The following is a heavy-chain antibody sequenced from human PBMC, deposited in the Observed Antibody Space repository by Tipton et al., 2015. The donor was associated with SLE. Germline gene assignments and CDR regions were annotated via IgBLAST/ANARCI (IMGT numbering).Heavy chain of an antibody. CDR1: GGSISSYY. CDR2: VYYTGST. CDR3: ARGNFLTGYWMDV. Sequence: TLSLTCTVSGGSISSYYWSWIRQPPGKGLEWIGYVYYTGSTTYNPSLKSRVTISVDTSKNQFSLKLNSVTAADTAVYYCARGNFLTGYWMDVWGKGTTVTVSS. D-gene: IGHD3-9*01. J-gene: IGHJ6*04. V-gene: IGHV4-59*12.